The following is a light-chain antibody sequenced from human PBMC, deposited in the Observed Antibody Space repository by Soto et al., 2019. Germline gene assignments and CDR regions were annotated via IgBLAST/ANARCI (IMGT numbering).Light chain of an antibody. CDR1: QSINSN. CDR3: QQYDNWPPLFT. J-gene: IGKJ3*01. CDR2: GAS. V-gene: IGKV3-15*01. Sequence: DIGMTQSPVTLSVSPGERATLSCRASQSINSNLAWYQQTPGQPPRLLIYGASTRATGIPARFSGSGSGTEFTLTISSLQSEDFAVYYCQQYDNWPPLFTFGPGTKVDIQ.